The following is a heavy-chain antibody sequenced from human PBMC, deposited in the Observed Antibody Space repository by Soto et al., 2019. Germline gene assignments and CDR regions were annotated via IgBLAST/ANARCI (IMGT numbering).Heavy chain of an antibody. Sequence: ASVKVSCKASGYTFTGYYIHWVRQAPGQGLEWKGWINPNGGGTNYAQKIKDWVTMTRDTSNSTANKEMSRLKTDDTAVYYCARVATIFGVVPDYWGQGTLVTVSS. D-gene: IGHD3-3*01. J-gene: IGHJ4*02. CDR1: GYTFTGYY. V-gene: IGHV1-2*04. CDR3: ARVATIFGVVPDY. CDR2: INPNGGGT.